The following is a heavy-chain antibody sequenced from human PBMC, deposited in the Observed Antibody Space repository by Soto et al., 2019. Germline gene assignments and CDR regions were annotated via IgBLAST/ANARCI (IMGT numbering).Heavy chain of an antibody. J-gene: IGHJ4*02. CDR3: ARPPRDYYVSSGYKYYFDY. CDR1: GYTFTSYG. CDR2: ISAYNGNT. D-gene: IGHD3-22*01. V-gene: IGHV1-18*01. Sequence: QVQLVQSGAEVKKPGASVKVSCKASGYTFTSYGISWVRQAPGQGLEWMGWISAYNGNTNYAQKLQGRVTMTTDTSTSTAYMELRSLRSDDTAVYYCARPPRDYYVSSGYKYYFDYWGQGTLVTVSS.